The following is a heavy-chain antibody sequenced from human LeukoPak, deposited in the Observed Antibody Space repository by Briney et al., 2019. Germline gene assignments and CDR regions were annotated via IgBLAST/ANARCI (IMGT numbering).Heavy chain of an antibody. CDR2: IGRSGTTT. CDR3: AREGVLRHNTFDI. J-gene: IGHJ3*02. CDR1: GFTFSSYE. D-gene: IGHD2/OR15-2a*01. Sequence: GGSLRLSCAASGFTFSSYEMNWVRQAPGKGLEGVSYIGRSGTTTYSADSVKGRFTISRDNAKNSLYLQMNSLRAEDTAVYYCAREGVLRHNTFDIWGQGTMVTVSA. V-gene: IGHV3-48*03.